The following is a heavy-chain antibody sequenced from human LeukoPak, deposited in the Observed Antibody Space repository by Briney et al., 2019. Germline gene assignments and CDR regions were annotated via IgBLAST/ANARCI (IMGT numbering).Heavy chain of an antibody. J-gene: IGHJ4*02. D-gene: IGHD3-22*01. CDR2: ISYDGSNK. V-gene: IGHV3-30*18. Sequence: PGRSLRLSCAASGFTFSSYGMHCVRQAPGKGLEWVAVISYDGSNKYYADSVKGRFTISRDNSKNTLYLQMNSLRAEDTAVYYCAKERYYYDSRGYFDYWGQGTLVTVSS. CDR1: GFTFSSYG. CDR3: AKERYYYDSRGYFDY.